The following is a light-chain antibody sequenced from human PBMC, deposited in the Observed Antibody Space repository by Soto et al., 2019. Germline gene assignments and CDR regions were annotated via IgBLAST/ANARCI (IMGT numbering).Light chain of an antibody. CDR3: QQYFSSPFT. CDR1: QSVLYNSNNKNY. CDR2: WAS. V-gene: IGKV4-1*01. J-gene: IGKJ3*01. Sequence: DIVMTQSPDSLAVSLGERATINCKSSQSVLYNSNNKNYLAWYQQKPGQPPKLLIYWASARESGVPDRFSGSGSETDFTLTISSLQAEDVAVYYCQQYFSSPFTFGPGTKVAIK.